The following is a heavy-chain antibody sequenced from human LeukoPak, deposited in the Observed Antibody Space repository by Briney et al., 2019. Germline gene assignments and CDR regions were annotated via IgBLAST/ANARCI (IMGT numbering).Heavy chain of an antibody. J-gene: IGHJ4*02. CDR2: IYPGDSDT. Sequence: GESLKISCKGSGYSFTSYWIGWVRQMPGKGLEWMGIIYPGDSDTRYSPSFQGQVTISADKSISTAYLQWSSLKASDTAMYYCARRVGLYYDSSGYYDYWGQGTLVTVSS. V-gene: IGHV5-51*01. CDR1: GYSFTSYW. CDR3: ARRVGLYYDSSGYYDY. D-gene: IGHD3-22*01.